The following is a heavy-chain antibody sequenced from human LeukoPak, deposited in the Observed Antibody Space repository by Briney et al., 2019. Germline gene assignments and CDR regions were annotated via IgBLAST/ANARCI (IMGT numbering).Heavy chain of an antibody. D-gene: IGHD6-19*01. Sequence: ASVTVSCKASGGTFSSYAISWVRQAPGQGLEWMGGIIPIFGTANYAQKFQGRVTITADESTSTAYMELSSLRSEDTAVYYCARAAGIAVAGPFDYWGQGTLVTVSS. V-gene: IGHV1-69*13. CDR2: IIPIFGTA. J-gene: IGHJ4*02. CDR3: ARAAGIAVAGPFDY. CDR1: GGTFSSYA.